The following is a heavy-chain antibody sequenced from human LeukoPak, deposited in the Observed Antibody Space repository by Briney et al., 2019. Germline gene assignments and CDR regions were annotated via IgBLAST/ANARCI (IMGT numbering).Heavy chain of an antibody. CDR1: GGTFSSDA. V-gene: IGHV1-69*13. Sequence: GPSVKVSCKASGGTFSSDAISWVRQAPGQGLEWVGVFIPIFRAANYAQELQGRVTITANESASAVYMELSSLRSDDTAVYYCATVYSGSYYFDYWGQGTLVTVSS. D-gene: IGHD1-26*01. CDR2: FIPIFRAA. CDR3: ATVYSGSYYFDY. J-gene: IGHJ4*02.